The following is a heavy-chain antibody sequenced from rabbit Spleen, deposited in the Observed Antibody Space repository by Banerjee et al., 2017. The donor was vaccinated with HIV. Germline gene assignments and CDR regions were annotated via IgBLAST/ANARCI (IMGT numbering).Heavy chain of an antibody. CDR1: GFSFSDKAV. D-gene: IGHD8-1*01. V-gene: IGHV1S45*01. J-gene: IGHJ6*01. CDR2: INVVTGKA. CDR3: ARDTGSSFSSYGMDL. Sequence: QEQLVESGGGLVKPEGSLKLSCTASGFSFSDKAVMCWVRQAPGKGLEWIACINVVTGKALYASWAKGRFTISKTSTTVTLQMTSLTVADTATYFCARDTGSSFSSYGMDLWGPGTLVTVS.